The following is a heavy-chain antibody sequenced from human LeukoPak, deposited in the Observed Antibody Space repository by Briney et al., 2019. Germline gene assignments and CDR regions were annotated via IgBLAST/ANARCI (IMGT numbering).Heavy chain of an antibody. CDR2: ISYDGSNK. CDR1: GFTFSSYA. J-gene: IGHJ4*02. V-gene: IGHV3-30-3*01. Sequence: PGGSLRLSCAASGFTFSSYAMHWVRQAPGKGLEWVAVISYDGSNKYYADSVKGRFTISRDNSKNTLYLQMNSLRAEDTAVYYCASNYGGRGQGTLVTVSS. D-gene: IGHD4-11*01. CDR3: ASNYGG.